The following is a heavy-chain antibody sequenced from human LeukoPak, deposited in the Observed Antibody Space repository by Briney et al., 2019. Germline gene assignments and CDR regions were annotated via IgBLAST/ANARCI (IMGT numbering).Heavy chain of an antibody. Sequence: GASVKVSCKASGYTFISFDINWVRQATGQGLEWMGWMNPNSGNTGYAQKFQGRVTMTRNTSISTAYMELSSLRSEDTAVYYCARGSGSYYNYYYYGMDVWGQGTTVTVSS. CDR3: ARGSGSYYNYYYYGMDV. D-gene: IGHD3-10*01. CDR2: MNPNSGNT. J-gene: IGHJ6*02. V-gene: IGHV1-8*01. CDR1: GYTFISFD.